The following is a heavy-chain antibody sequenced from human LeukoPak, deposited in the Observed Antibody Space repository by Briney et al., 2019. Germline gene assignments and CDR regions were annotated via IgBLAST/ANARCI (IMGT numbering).Heavy chain of an antibody. V-gene: IGHV3-11*01. Sequence: GGSLRLSCAASGFTFSDYYMNWIRQAPGKGLEWVSYISSRGSTIYYADSVKGRFTISRDNAKNSVYLQMDSLRAEDTAVYYCAKQFGGKDRYFDYWGQGTLVTVSS. J-gene: IGHJ4*02. D-gene: IGHD3-10*01. CDR1: GFTFSDYY. CDR2: ISSRGSTI. CDR3: AKQFGGKDRYFDY.